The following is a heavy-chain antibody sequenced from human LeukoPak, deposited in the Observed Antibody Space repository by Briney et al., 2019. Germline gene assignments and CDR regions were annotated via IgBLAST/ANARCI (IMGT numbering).Heavy chain of an antibody. Sequence: SETLSLTCTVSGGSISSYYWSWIRQPPGKGLEWVGYIYYSGSTNYNPSLKSRVTISEDTSKNQFSLKLSSVTAADTAVYYCASTRGYSYGYDYWGQGTLVTVSS. CDR1: GGSISSYY. D-gene: IGHD5-18*01. J-gene: IGHJ4*02. CDR2: IYYSGST. CDR3: ASTRGYSYGYDY. V-gene: IGHV4-59*01.